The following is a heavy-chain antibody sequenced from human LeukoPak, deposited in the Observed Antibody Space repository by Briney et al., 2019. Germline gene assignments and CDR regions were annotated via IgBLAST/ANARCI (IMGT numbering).Heavy chain of an antibody. CDR3: ARLARYSWSPISPLYYYYYMDV. J-gene: IGHJ6*03. Sequence: ASVKVSCKASGYTFTSYDINWVRQATGQGPEWMGIINPSDPSTTYAQKFQGRVTMTRDMSTSTVYMELSSLRSEDTAVYYCARLARYSWSPISPLYYYYYMDVWGKGTTVTVSS. CDR2: INPSDPST. CDR1: GYTFTSYD. D-gene: IGHD1-26*01. V-gene: IGHV1-46*01.